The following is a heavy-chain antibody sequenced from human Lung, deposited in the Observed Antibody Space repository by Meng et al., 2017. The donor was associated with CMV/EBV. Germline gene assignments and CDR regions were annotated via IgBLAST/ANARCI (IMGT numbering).Heavy chain of an antibody. CDR3: IDRGG. Sequence: SVKVSCNASGYTFSNYDVNWVRQAAGQRPVWMGWMNPKTSKAGYAHNFQGRVTLTMNTSTGTAYMELTSLEYNDTAVYYCIDRGGWGQGTLVTVSS. V-gene: IGHV1-8*01. J-gene: IGHJ4*02. CDR2: MNPKTSKA. CDR1: GYTFSNYD. D-gene: IGHD3-16*01.